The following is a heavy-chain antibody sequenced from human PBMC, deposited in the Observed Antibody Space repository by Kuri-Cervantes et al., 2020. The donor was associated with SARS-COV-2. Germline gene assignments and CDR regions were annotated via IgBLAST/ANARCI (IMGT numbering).Heavy chain of an antibody. J-gene: IGHJ6*02. D-gene: IGHD2-15*01. CDR1: GGSFSDYY. Sequence: SQTLSLTCAVYGGSFSDYYWSWVRQPPGKGLEWIGEINHSGNTNYDPSLKSRVTISIDTSKSQFSLKLRSVTAADTALYFCARDNAVVAAAGNYPYYAMDVWGQGTTVTVSS. CDR3: ARDNAVVAAAGNYPYYAMDV. CDR2: INHSGNT. V-gene: IGHV4-34*01.